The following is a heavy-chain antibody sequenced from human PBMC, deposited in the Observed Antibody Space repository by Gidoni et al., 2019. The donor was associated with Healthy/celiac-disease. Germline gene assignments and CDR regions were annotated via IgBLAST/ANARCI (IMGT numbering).Heavy chain of an antibody. CDR2: IRIKANIHAT. D-gene: IGHD2-2*01. V-gene: IGHV3-73*02. CDR1: GFTVSGSA. J-gene: IGHJ3*02. CDR3: TRRPRYWSSTSCSPGAFDI. Sequence: EVQLIESGGGLVHPGGSRKLSCDASGFTVSGSALHWSGQASGQGPGWVGRIRIKANIHATAYAPSVKGRLTISRDDSKKTAYLQMNSRRTEDTAVYYCTRRPRYWSSTSCSPGAFDIWGQGTMVTVSS.